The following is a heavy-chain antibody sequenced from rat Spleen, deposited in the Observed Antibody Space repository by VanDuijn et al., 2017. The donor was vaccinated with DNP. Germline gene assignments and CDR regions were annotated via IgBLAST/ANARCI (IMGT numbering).Heavy chain of an antibody. D-gene: IGHD1-2*01. CDR3: ASGPNGYNYFDY. CDR1: GYSITSNHK. J-gene: IGHJ2*01. V-gene: IGHV3-3*01. CDR2: VNSADST. Sequence: EVQLQESGPGLVKPSQSLSLTCSVTGYSITSNHKWTWIRKFPGNELEWMGYVNSADSTYYNPSLKRRISITRDTSKNQFFLQVNSVTTEDTATYYCASGPNGYNYFDYWGQGVMVTVSS.